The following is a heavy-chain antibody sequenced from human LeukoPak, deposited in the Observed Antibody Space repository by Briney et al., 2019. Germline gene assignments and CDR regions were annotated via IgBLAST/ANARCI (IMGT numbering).Heavy chain of an antibody. Sequence: EASVKVSCKASGYTFTSYGISWVRQAPGQGLEWMGWISAYNGNTNYAQKLQGRVTMTTDTSTSTAYMELRSLRSDDTAVYYCAREAQYQLLYGYYYYMDVWGKGTTVTVSS. CDR2: ISAYNGNT. D-gene: IGHD2-2*02. V-gene: IGHV1-18*01. CDR3: AREAQYQLLYGYYYYMDV. J-gene: IGHJ6*03. CDR1: GYTFTSYG.